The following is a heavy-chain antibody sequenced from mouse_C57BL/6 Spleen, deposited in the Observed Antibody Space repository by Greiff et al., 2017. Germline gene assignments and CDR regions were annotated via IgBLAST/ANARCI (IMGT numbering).Heavy chain of an antibody. D-gene: IGHD1-1*01. Sequence: QVQLKQPGAELVKPGASVKLSCKASGYTFTSYWMHWVKQRPGQGLEWIGMIHPNSGSTNYNEKFKSKATLTVDKSSSTAYMQLSSLTSEDSAVYYCARSYGSSYGAMDYWGQGTSVTVSS. V-gene: IGHV1-64*01. CDR2: IHPNSGST. CDR3: ARSYGSSYGAMDY. CDR1: GYTFTSYW. J-gene: IGHJ4*01.